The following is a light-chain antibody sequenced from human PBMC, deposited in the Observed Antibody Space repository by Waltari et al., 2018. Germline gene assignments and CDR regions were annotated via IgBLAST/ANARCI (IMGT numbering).Light chain of an antibody. Sequence: QSALTQPPSASGSPGQSVTISCAGTRNDVGGYKFVSWYQQHPGKAPKLMLFEVNQRPSGVPDRFSGSKSGNTASLTVSGLQAEDEADYYCCSYAGSNYFYVFGTGTKVTVL. CDR2: EVN. J-gene: IGLJ1*01. CDR1: RNDVGGYKF. CDR3: CSYAGSNYFYV. V-gene: IGLV2-8*01.